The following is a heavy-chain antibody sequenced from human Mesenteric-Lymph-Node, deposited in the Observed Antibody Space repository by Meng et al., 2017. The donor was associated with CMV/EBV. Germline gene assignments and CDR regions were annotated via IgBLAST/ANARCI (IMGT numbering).Heavy chain of an antibody. Sequence: ASVKVSCKASGYTFTSYDINWVRQATGQGLEWMGWMNPNSGNTGYAQKFQGRVTMTRNTSISTAYMELSSLRSEDTAVYYCASQPSANGWPPNIYYYYGMDVWGQGTTVTVSS. CDR3: ASQPSANGWPPNIYYYYGMDV. J-gene: IGHJ6*02. CDR1: GYTFTSYD. D-gene: IGHD2-8*01. CDR2: MNPNSGNT. V-gene: IGHV1-8*01.